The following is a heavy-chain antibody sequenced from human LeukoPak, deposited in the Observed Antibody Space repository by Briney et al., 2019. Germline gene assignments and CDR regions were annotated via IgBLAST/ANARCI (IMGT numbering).Heavy chain of an antibody. CDR2: ISWNSGSI. J-gene: IGHJ6*02. V-gene: IGHV3-9*01. CDR3: AKDTLERDYYYGMDV. Sequence: GGSLRLSCAASGFTFDDYAMHWVRQAPGKGLEWVSGISWNSGSIGYADSVKGRFTISRDNAKNPLYLQMNSLRAEDTALYYCAKDTLERDYYYGMDVWGQGTTVTVSS. D-gene: IGHD1-1*01. CDR1: GFTFDDYA.